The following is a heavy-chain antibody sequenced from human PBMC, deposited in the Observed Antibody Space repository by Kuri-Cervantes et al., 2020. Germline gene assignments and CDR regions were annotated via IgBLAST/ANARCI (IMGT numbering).Heavy chain of an antibody. V-gene: IGHV3-9*01. Sequence: GGSLRLSCAASGFTFDDYAMHWVRQAPGKGLEWVSGISWNSGSIGYADSVKGRFTISRDNAKNSLYLQMNSLRAEDTAVYYCAREPVSYYYYYGMDVWGQGTTVTVSS. CDR3: AREPVSYYYYYGMDV. J-gene: IGHJ6*02. CDR1: GFTFDDYA. CDR2: ISWNSGSI.